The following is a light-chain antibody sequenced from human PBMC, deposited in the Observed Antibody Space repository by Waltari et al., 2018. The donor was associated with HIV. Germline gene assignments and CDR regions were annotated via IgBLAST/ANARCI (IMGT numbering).Light chain of an antibody. V-gene: IGLV3-10*01. Sequence: SYELTQPPSVSVSPGQTARITCSGDALPKKYAYWYQQKSGQAPVLVIYEDSKRRSGIPESFSGSSSGTMATLTISVAQVEDEADYYCYSTDSSGNHRVFGGGTKLTVL. CDR2: EDS. J-gene: IGLJ3*02. CDR3: YSTDSSGNHRV. CDR1: ALPKKY.